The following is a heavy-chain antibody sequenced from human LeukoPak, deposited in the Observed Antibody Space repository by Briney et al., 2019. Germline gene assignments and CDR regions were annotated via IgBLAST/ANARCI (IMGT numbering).Heavy chain of an antibody. CDR3: ATYHQQLAFDN. Sequence: SETLSLTCTASGGPMSSYYWTWIRQPPGKGLEWIWRMYTSGTTTYNPSLKSRVTMSIDTSKKQFSLRLHSVTAADTAVYYCATYHQQLAFDNWGQGTLVTVSS. J-gene: IGHJ4*02. CDR1: GGPMSSYY. CDR2: MYTSGTT. V-gene: IGHV4-4*07. D-gene: IGHD6-13*01.